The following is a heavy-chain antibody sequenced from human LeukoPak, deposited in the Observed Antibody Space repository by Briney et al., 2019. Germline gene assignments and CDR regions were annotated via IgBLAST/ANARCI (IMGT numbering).Heavy chain of an antibody. CDR1: GFTFSSYA. J-gene: IGHJ4*02. CDR2: ISGSGGST. D-gene: IGHD5-18*01. CDR3: ADGGYSYGHPYFDY. V-gene: IGHV3-23*01. Sequence: PGGSLRLSCAASGFTFSSYAMSWVRQAPGKGLEWVSAISGSGGSTYYADSVKGRFTISRDNSKNTLYLQMNSLRAEDTAVYYCADGGYSYGHPYFDYWGQGTLVTVSS.